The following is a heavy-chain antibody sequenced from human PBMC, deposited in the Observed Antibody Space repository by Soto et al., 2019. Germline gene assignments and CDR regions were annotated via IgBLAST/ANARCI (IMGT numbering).Heavy chain of an antibody. J-gene: IGHJ5*02. V-gene: IGHV3-48*02. CDR2: INSGSSVI. CDR3: ARVVGTSWFVL. Sequence: EVQLVESGGGLVQPGGSLRLSCVVSGFNFRSESMTWVRQAPGKGPEWVSYINSGSSVIRYADSVKGRFTVFRDNDRDSVYLQMNGLRDEDSAVYYCARVVGTSWFVLWGQGTLVTVSS. D-gene: IGHD2-2*01. CDR1: GFNFRSES.